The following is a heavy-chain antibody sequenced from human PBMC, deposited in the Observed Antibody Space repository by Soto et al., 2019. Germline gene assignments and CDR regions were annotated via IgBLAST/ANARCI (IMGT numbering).Heavy chain of an antibody. CDR3: ARDPGLAPGLLAAAGKVWFDP. D-gene: IGHD6-13*01. CDR2: IIPIFGTA. Sequence: ASVKVSCKASGGTFSSYAISWVRQAPGQGLEWMGGIIPIFGTANYAQKFQGRVTITADESTSTAYMELSSLRSEDTAVYYCARDPGLAPGLLAAAGKVWFDPWGQGTLVTVS. CDR1: GGTFSSYA. J-gene: IGHJ5*02. V-gene: IGHV1-69*13.